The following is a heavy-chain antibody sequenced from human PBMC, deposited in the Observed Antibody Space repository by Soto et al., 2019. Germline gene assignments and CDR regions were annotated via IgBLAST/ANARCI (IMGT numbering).Heavy chain of an antibody. CDR1: GYGFAGYR. D-gene: IGHD5-12*01. CDR3: ARHGSAYEFGFFDF. V-gene: IGHV5-51*01. Sequence: PGESLKISCKGSGYGFAGYRIGWVRQMPGKGLEWMGIIYPDDSNSRYSPSFQGQVTMSIDKSISTAYLQWNSLKASDTAIYYCARHGSAYEFGFFDFWGQGTLVTVSS. CDR2: IYPDDSNS. J-gene: IGHJ4*02.